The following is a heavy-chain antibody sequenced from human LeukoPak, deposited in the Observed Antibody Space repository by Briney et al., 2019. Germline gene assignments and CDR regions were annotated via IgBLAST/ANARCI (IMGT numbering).Heavy chain of an antibody. D-gene: IGHD3-9*01. CDR3: ARRSTDWSPMDY. CDR2: VSSSSSYI. Sequence: PGGPLRLSCVGSGFTFSSYSMNWVRQAPGKGLEWVSSVSSSSSYIYYADSVKGRFTISRDNAKNSLYLQMNSLRAEDTAVYYCARRSTDWSPMDYWGQGTLVTVSS. V-gene: IGHV3-21*01. CDR1: GFTFSSYS. J-gene: IGHJ4*02.